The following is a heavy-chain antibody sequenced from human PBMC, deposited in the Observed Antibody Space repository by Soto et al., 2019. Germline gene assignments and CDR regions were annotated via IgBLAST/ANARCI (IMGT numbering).Heavy chain of an antibody. Sequence: PGESLKISCKGSGYSFTSYWISWVRQMPGKGLEWMGRIDPSDSYTNYSPSFQGHVTISADKSISTAYLQWSSLKASDTAMYYCATLPYDSSGYYYGRPCNDAFDIWGQGTMVPGSS. CDR3: ATLPYDSSGYYYGRPCNDAFDI. J-gene: IGHJ3*02. V-gene: IGHV5-10-1*01. CDR1: GYSFTSYW. D-gene: IGHD3-22*01. CDR2: IDPSDSYT.